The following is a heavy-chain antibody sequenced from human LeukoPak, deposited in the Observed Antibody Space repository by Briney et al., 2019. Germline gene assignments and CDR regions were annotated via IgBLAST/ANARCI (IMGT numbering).Heavy chain of an antibody. CDR3: AAGYCSSTSCPPLFDY. Sequence: GRSLRLSCAASGFTFSSYGMHWVRQAPGKGLEWVAVISYDGSNKYYADSVKGRFTISRDNSENTLYLQMNSLRAEDTAVYYCAAGYCSSTSCPPLFDYWGQGTLVTVSS. CDR2: ISYDGSNK. V-gene: IGHV3-30*03. J-gene: IGHJ4*02. D-gene: IGHD2-2*03. CDR1: GFTFSSYG.